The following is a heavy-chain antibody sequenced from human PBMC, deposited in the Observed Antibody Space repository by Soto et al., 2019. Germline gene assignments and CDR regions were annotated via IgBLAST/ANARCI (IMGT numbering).Heavy chain of an antibody. V-gene: IGHV6-1*01. CDR2: TYYRPRWYS. CDR1: GDTVSSNSVA. J-gene: IGHJ6*01. Sequence: PSQTLSLTCVSSGDTVSSNSVAWNWVRQSPSRGLEWLGRTYYRPRWYSDYTVSVRSRIDINADTSKNQVSLQLNSVTPEDTAVYYCARSEEDSDYYYYGMDVWGQGTTVTVSS. D-gene: IGHD2-15*01. CDR3: ARSEEDSDYYYYGMDV.